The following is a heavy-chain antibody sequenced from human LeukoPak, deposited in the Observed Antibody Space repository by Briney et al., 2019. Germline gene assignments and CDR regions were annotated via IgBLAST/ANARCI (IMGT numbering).Heavy chain of an antibody. CDR3: ARRPSNLVAFDI. Sequence: WIGSIYHSGSTYYNPSLKSRVTISVDTSKNQFSLKLSSVTAADTAVYYCARRPSNLVAFDIWGQGTVVTVSS. J-gene: IGHJ3*02. V-gene: IGHV4-38-2*01. D-gene: IGHD4/OR15-4a*01. CDR2: IYHSGST.